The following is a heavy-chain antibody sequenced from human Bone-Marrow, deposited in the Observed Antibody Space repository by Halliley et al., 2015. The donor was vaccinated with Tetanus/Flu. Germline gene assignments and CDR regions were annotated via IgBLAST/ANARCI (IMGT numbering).Heavy chain of an antibody. D-gene: IGHD6-19*01. V-gene: IGHV4-34*01. J-gene: IGHJ4*02. CDR3: ASRSGWYFSY. CDR2: NNHRGSP. Sequence: GRGMRWIGKNNHRGSPTYTPPLKSRVPTSVATPKNQFSLKLSSVSAADTAVYYCASRSGWYFSYWGQGTLVTVSS.